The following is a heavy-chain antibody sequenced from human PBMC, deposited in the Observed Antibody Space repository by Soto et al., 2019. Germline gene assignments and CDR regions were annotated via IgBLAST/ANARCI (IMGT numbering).Heavy chain of an antibody. CDR2: INHSGST. D-gene: IGHD2-15*01. CDR1: GGSFSGYY. CDR3: ARVLRRWFDP. Sequence: VQLQQWGAGLLKPSETLSLTCAVYGGSFSGYYWSWFRQPPGKGLEWIGEINHSGSTNYNPSLKSRVTISVDTSKNQFSLKLSSVTAADTAVYYCARVLRRWFDPWGQGTLVTVSS. V-gene: IGHV4-34*01. J-gene: IGHJ5*02.